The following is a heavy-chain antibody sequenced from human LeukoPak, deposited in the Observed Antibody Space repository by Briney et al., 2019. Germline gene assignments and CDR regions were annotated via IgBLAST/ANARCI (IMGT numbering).Heavy chain of an antibody. D-gene: IGHD2-8*02. V-gene: IGHV3-53*01. CDR1: GFTVSSNY. CDR2: IYSGGTT. CDR3: ALDCCTGSRFDH. J-gene: IGHJ4*02. Sequence: GGSLRLSCAVSGFTVSSNYMGWVRQAPGKGLEWVSAIYSGGTTYHADSVKGRLIISRDNSKNILYLQMNSLTVEDTAVYYCALDCCTGSRFDHWGQGTLVTVSS.